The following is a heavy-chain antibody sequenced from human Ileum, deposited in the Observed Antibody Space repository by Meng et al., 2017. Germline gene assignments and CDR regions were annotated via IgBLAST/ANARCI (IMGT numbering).Heavy chain of an antibody. D-gene: IGHD3-22*01. Sequence: VGLGGTGGGFVRPGGSLVLSCAASGFTVSSNYMSWVRQAPGKGLEWVSVIYSGGSTYYADSVKGRFTISRDNSRNTLYLQMNSLRADDTAVYYCVREQYESRGHWGQGTLVTVSS. CDR3: VREQYESRGH. CDR1: GFTVSSNY. V-gene: IGHV3-53*02. J-gene: IGHJ4*02. CDR2: IYSGGST.